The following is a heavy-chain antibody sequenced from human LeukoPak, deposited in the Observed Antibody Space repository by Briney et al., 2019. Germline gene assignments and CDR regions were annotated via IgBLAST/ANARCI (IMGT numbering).Heavy chain of an antibody. CDR3: ARGGSWYFYYYYYYMDV. V-gene: IGHV4-59*01. D-gene: IGHD6-13*01. Sequence: PSETLSLTCTVSGGSISSYYWSWIRQPPGKGLEWIGYIYYSGSTNYNPSLKSRVTISVGTSKNQFSLKLSSVTAADTAVYYCARGGSWYFYYYYYYMDVWGKGTTVTVSS. J-gene: IGHJ6*03. CDR2: IYYSGST. CDR1: GGSISSYY.